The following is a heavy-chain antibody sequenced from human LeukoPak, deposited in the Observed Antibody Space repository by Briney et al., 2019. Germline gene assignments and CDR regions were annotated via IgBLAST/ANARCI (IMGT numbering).Heavy chain of an antibody. CDR2: ISGSGGTT. V-gene: IGHV3-23*01. J-gene: IGHJ4*02. Sequence: GGSLRLSCAASGFTFSSYGMSWVRQAPGKGLEWVSAISGSGGTTYYADSVKGRFTISRDNAKNSLYLQMNSLRAEDTAVYYCARVTPYYDSSESDYWGQGTLVTVSS. CDR1: GFTFSSYG. CDR3: ARVTPYYDSSESDY. D-gene: IGHD3-22*01.